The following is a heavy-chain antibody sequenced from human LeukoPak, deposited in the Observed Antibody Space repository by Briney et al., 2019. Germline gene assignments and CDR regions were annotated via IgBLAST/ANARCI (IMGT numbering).Heavy chain of an antibody. Sequence: SETLSLTCTVSGASISSDSNYWAWVRQPPGKGLQWIGSIYYTGSTFYNPSLTSRVSISIDSSKNQFSLKLSSVTVADTALYYCARDISISWFYSWGQGTLVSVSS. CDR1: GASISSDSNY. V-gene: IGHV4-39*07. D-gene: IGHD3-3*02. J-gene: IGHJ5*01. CDR3: ARDISISWFYS. CDR2: IYYTGST.